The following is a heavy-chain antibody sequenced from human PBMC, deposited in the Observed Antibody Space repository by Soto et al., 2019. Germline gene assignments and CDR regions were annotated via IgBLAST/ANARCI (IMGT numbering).Heavy chain of an antibody. CDR3: ARIQLDTIMALDY. CDR1: GFTFNTYG. Sequence: QVQLVESGGGVVQPGRSRRLSCAASGFTFNTYGFHWVRQAPGKGLEWVAVIWSDGNNKYYTDSVKGRFTIPRDTSKNTLYLQMNSLRVDDTAVYYCARIQLDTIMALDYWGQGALVTVSS. CDR2: IWSDGNNK. J-gene: IGHJ4*02. D-gene: IGHD1-1*01. V-gene: IGHV3-33*01.